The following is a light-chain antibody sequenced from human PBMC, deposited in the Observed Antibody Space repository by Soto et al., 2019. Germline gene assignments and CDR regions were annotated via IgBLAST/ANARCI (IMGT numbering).Light chain of an antibody. V-gene: IGKV3-15*01. CDR2: GAS. CDR3: QQYNNWQT. J-gene: IGKJ1*01. Sequence: EIAMTQSPATLSVSPGERDTLSCRASQSVSSNLAWYQQKPGQAPRLLIYGASTRATGIPARFSGSGSGTEFTLTISSLQSEDFAVYYCQQYNNWQTFGQGTKVDIK. CDR1: QSVSSN.